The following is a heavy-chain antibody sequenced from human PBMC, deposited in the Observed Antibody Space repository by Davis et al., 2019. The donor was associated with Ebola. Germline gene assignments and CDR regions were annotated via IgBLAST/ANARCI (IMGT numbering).Heavy chain of an antibody. CDR3: ARDPRDSSGWYPIGY. V-gene: IGHV1-2*06. J-gene: IGHJ4*02. CDR2: INPNSGGT. D-gene: IGHD6-19*01. CDR1: GYTFTGYY. Sequence: ASVKVSCKASGYTFTGYYMHWERQAPGQGLEWMGRINPNSGGTNYAQKFQGRITMTRDTSISTAYMELSRLRSDDTAVYYCARDPRDSSGWYPIGYWGQGTLVTVSS.